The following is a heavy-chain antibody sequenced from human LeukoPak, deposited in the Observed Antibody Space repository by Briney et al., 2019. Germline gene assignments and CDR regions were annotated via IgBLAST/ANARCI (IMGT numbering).Heavy chain of an antibody. CDR3: AREVGSVRGVKIHYGMDV. Sequence: PSETLSLTCTVSGGSISSYYWSWIRQPPGKGLGWIGYIYYSGSTNYNPSLKSRVTISVDTSKNQFSLKLSSVTAADTVVYYCAREVGSVRGVKIHYGMDVWGQGTTVTVSS. V-gene: IGHV4-59*01. CDR1: GGSISSYY. CDR2: IYYSGST. J-gene: IGHJ6*02. D-gene: IGHD3-10*01.